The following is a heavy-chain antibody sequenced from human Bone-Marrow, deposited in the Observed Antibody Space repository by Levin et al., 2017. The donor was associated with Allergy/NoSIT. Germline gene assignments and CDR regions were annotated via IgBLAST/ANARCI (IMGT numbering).Heavy chain of an antibody. J-gene: IGHJ1*01. CDR3: ARERGRWLSYPEYFQH. CDR1: GGSISSSSYY. V-gene: IGHV4-39*07. CDR2: IYYSGST. D-gene: IGHD5-24*01. Sequence: PGGSLRLSCTVSGGSISSSSYYWGWIRQPPGKGLEWIGSIYYSGSTYYNPSLKSRVTISVDTSKNQFSLKLSSVTAADTAVYYCARERGRWLSYPEYFQHWGQGTLVTVSS.